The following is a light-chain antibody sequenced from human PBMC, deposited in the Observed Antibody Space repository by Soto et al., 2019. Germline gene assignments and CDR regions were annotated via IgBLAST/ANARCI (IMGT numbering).Light chain of an antibody. CDR3: QQYNSVSLLT. CDR1: QAISNS. Sequence: IQLTQSPSSLSASVGDRVTISCRASQAISNSLAWYQQEPGKAPKLLIYSTSSLQSGVPSRFSGSGSGTEFTLTISSLQPDDFATYYCQQYNSVSLLTFGGGTQVDIK. CDR2: STS. V-gene: IGKV1-9*01. J-gene: IGKJ4*01.